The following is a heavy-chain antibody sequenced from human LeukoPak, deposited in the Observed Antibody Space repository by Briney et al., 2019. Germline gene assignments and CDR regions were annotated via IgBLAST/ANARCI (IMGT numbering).Heavy chain of an antibody. Sequence: PSETLSLTCAVSGYSISSGYYWGWIRQPPGQGLEWIGSIYHSGSTYYNPSLKSRVTISVDTSKNQFSLKLSSVTAADTAVYYCARVGYDSSGYYESKDYWGQGTLVTVSS. CDR1: GYSISSGYY. J-gene: IGHJ4*02. CDR3: ARVGYDSSGYYESKDY. V-gene: IGHV4-38-2*01. CDR2: IYHSGST. D-gene: IGHD3-22*01.